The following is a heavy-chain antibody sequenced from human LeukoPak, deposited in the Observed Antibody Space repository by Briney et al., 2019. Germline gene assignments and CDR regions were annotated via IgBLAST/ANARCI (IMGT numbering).Heavy chain of an antibody. CDR3: ASNGPLLSDTSRYYFDS. J-gene: IGHJ4*02. D-gene: IGHD3-22*01. CDR2: IYYSGST. V-gene: IGHV4-59*08. Sequence: SETLSLTCTVSGGSISSYYWSWIRQPPGKGLEWIGYIYYSGSTNYNPSLKSRVTISVDTSKNQFSLKLSSVTAADTAVYYCASNGPLLSDTSRYYFDSWGQGTLVTVSS. CDR1: GGSISSYY.